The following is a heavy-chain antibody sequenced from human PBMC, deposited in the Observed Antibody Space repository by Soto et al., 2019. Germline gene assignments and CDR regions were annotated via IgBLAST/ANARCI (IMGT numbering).Heavy chain of an antibody. J-gene: IGHJ3*01. D-gene: IGHD6-13*01. CDR3: ARDLADVHIWDAFDV. Sequence: SVKVSCKAPGDTFNSYGISWVRQAPGQGLEWMGGIVPMFGTTNLALKFEDRVTITADELTTTVYMEIRGLTSGDTAVYYCARDLADVHIWDAFDVWGHGTRVTVS. V-gene: IGHV1-69*13. CDR1: GDTFNSYG. CDR2: IVPMFGTT.